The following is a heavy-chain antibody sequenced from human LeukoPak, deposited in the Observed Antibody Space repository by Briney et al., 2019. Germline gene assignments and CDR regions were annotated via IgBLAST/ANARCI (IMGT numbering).Heavy chain of an antibody. CDR1: GFTFSSYG. Sequence: GGSLRLSCAASGFTFSSYGMHWVRQAPGKGLEWVAVISYDGSNKYYADSVKGRFTISRDNSKNTLYLQMNSLRAEDTAVYYCAKDGVLRYFDWLRHIDYWGHGTLVTVSS. D-gene: IGHD3-9*01. V-gene: IGHV3-30*18. CDR3: AKDGVLRYFDWLRHIDY. J-gene: IGHJ4*01. CDR2: ISYDGSNK.